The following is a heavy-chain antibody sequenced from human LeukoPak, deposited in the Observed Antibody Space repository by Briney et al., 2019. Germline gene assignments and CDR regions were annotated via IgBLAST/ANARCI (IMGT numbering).Heavy chain of an antibody. CDR1: RFTFSSYD. V-gene: IGHV3-33*08. Sequence: GGSLRLSCAASRFTFSSYDMHWVRQAPGKGLEWVAIIWLDGSATYYGDSVKGRFTVSRDNSNNTLYLQMNSLRVEDTAVYYCARDLNREDFDYWGQGTLVAVSS. D-gene: IGHD1-14*01. J-gene: IGHJ4*02. CDR3: ARDLNREDFDY. CDR2: IWLDGSAT.